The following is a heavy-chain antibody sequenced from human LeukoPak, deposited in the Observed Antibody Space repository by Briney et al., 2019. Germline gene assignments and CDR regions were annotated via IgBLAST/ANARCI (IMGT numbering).Heavy chain of an antibody. D-gene: IGHD6-25*01. J-gene: IGHJ4*02. Sequence: PGGSLRLSCAASGFVFSNFEMNWVRQAPGKGLEWLGSTEYDADSVKGRFTISRDNSKNTLYLQMDSLTPDDTAVYYCAGLKRPNYFDYWGQGTLVIVSS. CDR2: STE. CDR1: GFVFSNFE. V-gene: IGHV3-30*04. CDR3: AGLKRPNYFDY.